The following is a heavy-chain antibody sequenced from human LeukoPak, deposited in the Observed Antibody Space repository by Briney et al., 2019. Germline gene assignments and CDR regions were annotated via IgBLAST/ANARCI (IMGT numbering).Heavy chain of an antibody. Sequence: ASVKVSCKASGGTFSSYAISWVRQAPGQGLEWMGIINPSGGSTTYSQKFQGRVAMTRDMSTSTVYMEVSSLRSEDTAVYYCARGSSAIFGVVIPLDYWGQGTLVTVSS. V-gene: IGHV1-46*01. J-gene: IGHJ4*02. CDR3: ARGSSAIFGVVIPLDY. CDR2: INPSGGST. CDR1: GGTFSSYA. D-gene: IGHD3-3*01.